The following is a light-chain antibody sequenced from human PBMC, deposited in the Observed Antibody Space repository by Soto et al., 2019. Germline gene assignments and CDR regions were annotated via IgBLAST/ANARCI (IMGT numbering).Light chain of an antibody. CDR3: QQYQSYFLT. CDR1: QSISRS. Sequence: DIQMTQSPSTLSASVRDRVTITCRASQSISRSLAWYQQKSGKAPKLLIYDASSLESGVPSRFSGSGFGTEFTLTISCLQPDDFATYYCQQYQSYFLTFGPGTTVDMK. CDR2: DAS. J-gene: IGKJ3*01. V-gene: IGKV1-5*01.